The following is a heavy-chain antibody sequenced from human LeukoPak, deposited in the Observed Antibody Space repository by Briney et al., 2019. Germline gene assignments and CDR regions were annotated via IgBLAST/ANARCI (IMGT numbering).Heavy chain of an antibody. Sequence: PGGSLRLSCAASGFTFSSYSMNWVRQAPGKGLEWVSSISSSSSYIYYADSVKGRFTISRDNAKNSLYLQMNSLRAEDTAVYYCAGAVSGWYYFDDWGQGTLVAVSS. D-gene: IGHD6-19*01. CDR1: GFTFSSYS. V-gene: IGHV3-21*01. CDR3: AGAVSGWYYFDD. CDR2: ISSSSSYI. J-gene: IGHJ4*02.